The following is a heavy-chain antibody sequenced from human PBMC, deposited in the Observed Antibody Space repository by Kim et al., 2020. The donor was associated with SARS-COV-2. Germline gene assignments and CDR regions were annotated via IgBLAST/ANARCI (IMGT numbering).Heavy chain of an antibody. J-gene: IGHJ4*02. D-gene: IGHD3-22*01. CDR3: ARLARYYDSSGYPYYFDY. CDR2: IDPSDSYT. V-gene: IGHV5-10-1*01. Sequence: GESLKISCKGSGYSFTSYWISWVRQMPGKGLEWMGRIDPSDSYTNYSPSFQGHVTISADKSISTAYLQWSSLKASDTAMYYCARLARYYDSSGYPYYFDYWGQGTLVTVSS. CDR1: GYSFTSYW.